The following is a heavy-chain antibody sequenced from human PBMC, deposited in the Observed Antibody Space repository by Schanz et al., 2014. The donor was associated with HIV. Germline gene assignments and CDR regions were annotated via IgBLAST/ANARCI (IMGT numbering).Heavy chain of an antibody. D-gene: IGHD2-2*02. J-gene: IGHJ4*02. CDR1: GISLTNNA. Sequence: EVQQVLESGGGLVQPGGSLRLSCAASGISLTNNAMTWVRQAPGKGLEWVSDIRAAGDTYYGDSVKGRFTISRDDYKNTLYLQMNSLRADDTAVYYCARAPYQLLYRGDFYFDSWGQGTLVTVSS. CDR2: IRAAGDT. CDR3: ARAPYQLLYRGDFYFDS. V-gene: IGHV3-23*01.